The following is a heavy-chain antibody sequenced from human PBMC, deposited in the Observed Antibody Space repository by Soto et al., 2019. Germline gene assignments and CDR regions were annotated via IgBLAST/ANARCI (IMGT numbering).Heavy chain of an antibody. CDR2: IIPIFGTA. D-gene: IGHD3-22*01. V-gene: IGHV1-69*01. J-gene: IGHJ3*02. Sequence: QVQLVQSGAEVKKPGSSVKVSCKASGGTFSSYAISWVRQAPGQGLEWMGGIIPIFGTANYAQKFQGRVTITADESTSTAYMQLSSLRSEDTAVYYCPGHTYYDSSGPDDAFDIWGQGTMVTVSS. CDR3: PGHTYYDSSGPDDAFDI. CDR1: GGTFSSYA.